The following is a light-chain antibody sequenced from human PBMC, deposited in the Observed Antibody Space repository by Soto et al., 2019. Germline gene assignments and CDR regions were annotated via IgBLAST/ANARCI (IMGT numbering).Light chain of an antibody. CDR1: QSVSSY. V-gene: IGKV3-11*01. Sequence: EIVLTQSPAPLSLSPGEGATLSCRASQSVSSYFAWYQQKPGQAPRLLIYDASNRATGIPARFSGSGSGTDFTLTISSLEPEDFAGYYCQQRSNWPPFTFGQGTRLEIK. J-gene: IGKJ5*01. CDR3: QQRSNWPPFT. CDR2: DAS.